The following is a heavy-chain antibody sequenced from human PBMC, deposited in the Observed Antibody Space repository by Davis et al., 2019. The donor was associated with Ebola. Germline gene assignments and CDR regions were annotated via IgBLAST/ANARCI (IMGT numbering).Heavy chain of an antibody. CDR3: ARDLTTVNYYYYYYGMDV. Sequence: GESLKISCAASGFTFSSYAMSWVRQAPGKGLEWVSAISGSGGSTYYADSVKGRFTISRDNAKNSLYLQMNSLRAEDTAVYYCARDLTTVNYYYYYYGMDVWGQGTTVTVSS. J-gene: IGHJ6*02. CDR2: ISGSGGST. CDR1: GFTFSSYA. V-gene: IGHV3-23*01. D-gene: IGHD4-11*01.